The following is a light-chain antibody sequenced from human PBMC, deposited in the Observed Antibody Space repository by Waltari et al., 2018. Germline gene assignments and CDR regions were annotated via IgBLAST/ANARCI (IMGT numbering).Light chain of an antibody. CDR3: QQYDNHTPS. CDR1: QDISTY. J-gene: IGKJ4*01. V-gene: IGKV1-33*01. CDR2: DAS. Sequence: DIQMTQSPSSLSASLGDSVTITCQARQDISTYLNWYQHKPGRAPRLLIYDASKLQTGVSSRFRGSGSRTDFTFTITSLQPEDIASYYCQQYDNHTPSFGGGTKIDIK.